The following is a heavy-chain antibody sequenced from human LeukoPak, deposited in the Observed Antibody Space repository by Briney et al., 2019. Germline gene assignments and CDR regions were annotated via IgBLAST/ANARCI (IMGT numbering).Heavy chain of an antibody. D-gene: IGHD6-6*01. CDR2: VSGGGHNT. Sequence: GGSLRLSCVASGFTFSSYAMSWVRQAPGKGLEWVSVVSGGGHNTYYADSVKGRFTMSRDNSKRTVYLQMNSLRAEDTAVYYCAKAVSEYSSSSWDYWGQGTLVTVSS. CDR3: AKAVSEYSSSSWDY. J-gene: IGHJ4*02. CDR1: GFTFSSYA. V-gene: IGHV3-23*01.